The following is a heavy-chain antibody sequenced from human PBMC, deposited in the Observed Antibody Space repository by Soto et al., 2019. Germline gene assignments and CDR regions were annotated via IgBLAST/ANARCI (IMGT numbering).Heavy chain of an antibody. CDR1: GGTLSSYA. J-gene: IGHJ6*02. Sequence: SVKVSCKASGGTLSSYAISWLRQAPGQVLEWMGGIIPLFGTANYAQKFQGRVTITVDEATSTAYMELCRQRSEGAAACYCARGGELLLGYYYDAMAVWGQGTTATVSS. V-gene: IGHV1-69*13. CDR2: IIPLFGTA. D-gene: IGHD2-15*01. CDR3: ARGGELLLGYYYDAMAV.